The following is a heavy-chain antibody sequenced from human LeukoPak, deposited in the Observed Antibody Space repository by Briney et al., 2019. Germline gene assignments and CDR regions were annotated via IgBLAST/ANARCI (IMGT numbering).Heavy chain of an antibody. D-gene: IGHD3-3*01. CDR1: GGSISSYY. J-gene: IGHJ4*02. V-gene: IGHV4-59*01. CDR2: IYYSGST. Sequence: PSETLSLTCTVSGGSISSYYWSWIRQPPGKGLEWIGYIYYSGSTNYNPSLKSRVTISVDTSKNQFSLKLSSVSAADTAVYYCAISAYYDFWRGYPYYFDYWGQGTLVTVSS. CDR3: AISAYYDFWRGYPYYFDY.